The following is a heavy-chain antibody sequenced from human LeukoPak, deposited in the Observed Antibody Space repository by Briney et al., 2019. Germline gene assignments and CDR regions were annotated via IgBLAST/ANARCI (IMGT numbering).Heavy chain of an antibody. V-gene: IGHV3-23*01. CDR2: LSGNGDGQ. CDR3: AKGCQCPSGLSSWFDP. D-gene: IGHD1-14*01. CDR1: GFTFSNAW. J-gene: IGHJ5*02. Sequence: GGSLRLSCAASGFTFSNAWMSWVRQAPGKGLEWVAGLSGNGDGQFYADSVEGRFTISRDISNNIWYLQMNSLRAEDTAVYYCAKGCQCPSGLSSWFDPRGQGTLVAVSS.